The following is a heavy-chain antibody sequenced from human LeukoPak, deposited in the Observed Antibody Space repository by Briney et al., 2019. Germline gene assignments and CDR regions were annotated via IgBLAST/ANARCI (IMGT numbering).Heavy chain of an antibody. D-gene: IGHD3-22*01. V-gene: IGHV3-30*03. CDR3: ASSKYYYDSSGYLDY. CDR1: GFTFSSSG. J-gene: IGHJ4*02. Sequence: GGSLRLSCAASGFTFSSSGMHWVRQAPGKGLEWVAAISYDGSNKYYADSVKGRFTISRDNSKNTLYLQMNSLKTEDTAVYYCASSKYYYDSSGYLDYWGQGTLVTVSS. CDR2: ISYDGSNK.